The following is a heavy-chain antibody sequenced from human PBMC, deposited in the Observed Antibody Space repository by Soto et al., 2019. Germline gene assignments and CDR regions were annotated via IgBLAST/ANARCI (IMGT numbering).Heavy chain of an antibody. CDR3: ARAGFSYGPILF. J-gene: IGHJ4*02. CDR1: GVRMNTGYYY. CDR2: VFYSGAT. D-gene: IGHD3-10*01. Sequence: VSLTXNVSGVRMNTGYYYWNFILQPPGKGLEWIGYVFYSGATNYRPSLKSRASISMDTSKNQFSLSLTSVTAADTAVYYCARAGFSYGPILFCGQGIRV. V-gene: IGHV4-30-4*01.